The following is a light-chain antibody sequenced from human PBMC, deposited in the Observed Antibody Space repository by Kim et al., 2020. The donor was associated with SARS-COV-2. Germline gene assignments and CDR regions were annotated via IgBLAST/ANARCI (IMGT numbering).Light chain of an antibody. CDR2: AAS. V-gene: IGKV1-17*03. CDR3: LQHNVYPLT. Sequence: ASVGDSVTITCRASQALGNYLVWFQQKPGKGPKRLIYAASTLESGVPSRFSGSGSGTEFTLTISSLQPEDSATYFCLQHNVYPLTFGGGTKVDIK. J-gene: IGKJ4*01. CDR1: QALGNY.